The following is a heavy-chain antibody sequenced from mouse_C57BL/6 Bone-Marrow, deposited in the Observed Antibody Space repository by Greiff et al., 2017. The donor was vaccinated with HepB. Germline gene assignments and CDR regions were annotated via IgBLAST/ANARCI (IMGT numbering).Heavy chain of an antibody. D-gene: IGHD2-3*01. CDR3: ARHGGGTIYDGWYFDV. Sequence: QVQLKESGPGLVAPSQSLSITCTVSGFSLTSYGVHWVRQPPGKGLEWLVVIWSDGSTTYNSALKSRLSISKDNSKSQVFLKMNSLQTDDTAMYYCARHGGGTIYDGWYFDVWGTGTTVTVSS. CDR1: GFSLTSYG. CDR2: IWSDGST. V-gene: IGHV2-6-1*01. J-gene: IGHJ1*03.